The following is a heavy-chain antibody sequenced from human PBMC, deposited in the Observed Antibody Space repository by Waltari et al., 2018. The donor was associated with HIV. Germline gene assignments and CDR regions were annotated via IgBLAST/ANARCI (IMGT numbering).Heavy chain of an antibody. CDR2: IKQDGSEK. CDR1: GFPFSSYW. V-gene: IGHV3-7*01. J-gene: IGHJ6*02. CDR3: ARDPRRSGMDV. Sequence: EVQLVESGGGLVQPGGSLRLSCAASGFPFSSYWMSWVRQAPGKGLEWVDNIKQDGSEKYDVDSVKGRFTISRDNAKNSLYLQMNSLRAEDTAVYYCARDPRRSGMDVWGQGTTVTVSS.